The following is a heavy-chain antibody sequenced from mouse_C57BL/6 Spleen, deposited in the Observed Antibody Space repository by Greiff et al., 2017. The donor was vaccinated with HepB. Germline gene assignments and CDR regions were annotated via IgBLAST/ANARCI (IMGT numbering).Heavy chain of an antibody. D-gene: IGHD1-1*01. V-gene: IGHV1-54*01. Sequence: QVQLQQSGAELVRPGTSVKVSCKASGYAFTNYLIEWVKQRPGQGLEWIGVINPGSGGTNYNEKFKGKATLTADKSSSTAYMQLSSLTSEDSAVYFCARSANYYGSIYAMDYWGQGTSVTVSS. CDR1: GYAFTNYL. CDR3: ARSANYYGSIYAMDY. CDR2: INPGSGGT. J-gene: IGHJ4*01.